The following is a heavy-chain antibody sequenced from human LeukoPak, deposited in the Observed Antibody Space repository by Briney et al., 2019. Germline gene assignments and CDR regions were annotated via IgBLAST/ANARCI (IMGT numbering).Heavy chain of an antibody. J-gene: IGHJ5*02. CDR1: GITLSNYG. CDR2: ISGTGGST. V-gene: IGHV3-23*01. D-gene: IGHD3-9*01. Sequence: GGSLRLSCAVSGITLSNYGMSWVRQAPGKGLEWAAGISGTGGSTNYADSVKGRFTISRDNPKNTLYLQMNSLRAEDTAVYYCARHRLRYANWFDPWGQGTLVTVSS. CDR3: ARHRLRYANWFDP.